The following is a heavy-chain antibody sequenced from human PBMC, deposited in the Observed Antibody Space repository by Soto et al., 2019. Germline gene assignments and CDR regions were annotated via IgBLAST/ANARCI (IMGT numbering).Heavy chain of an antibody. CDR2: IYYSGST. CDR3: EGAPAAIVYHWFDP. Sequence: SETLSLTCTVSGGSISSSSYYWGWIRQPPGKGLEWIGSIYYSGSTYYNPSLKSRVTISVDTSKNQFSLKLSSVTAADTAVYYCEGAPAAIVYHWFDPWGQGTLVTVSS. CDR1: GGSISSSSYY. J-gene: IGHJ5*02. V-gene: IGHV4-39*01. D-gene: IGHD2-2*02.